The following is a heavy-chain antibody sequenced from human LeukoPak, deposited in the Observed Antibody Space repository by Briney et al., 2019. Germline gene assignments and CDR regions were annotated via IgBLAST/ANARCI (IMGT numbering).Heavy chain of an antibody. J-gene: IGHJ4*02. Sequence: GGSLRLSCAASGFTVSSNYMSWVRQAPGKGLEWVSVIYSGGSTYYADSVKGRFTISRDNSKNTLYLQMNSLRAEDTAVYYCASTQYSSGWSFDYWGQGTLVTVSS. D-gene: IGHD6-19*01. V-gene: IGHV3-66*01. CDR3: ASTQYSSGWSFDY. CDR1: GFTVSSNY. CDR2: IYSGGST.